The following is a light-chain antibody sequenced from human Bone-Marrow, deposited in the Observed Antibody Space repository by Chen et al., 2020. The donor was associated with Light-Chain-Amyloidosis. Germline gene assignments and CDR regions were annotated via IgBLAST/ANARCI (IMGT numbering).Light chain of an antibody. V-gene: IGLV3-25*02. CDR2: RDT. Sequence: YELTQPPSVSVSPGQTARITCSGDDLPTKYAYWYQQKPGQAPVLVVHRDTERPSGISERFSGSSSWATATLTISGVKAAEEADYHCQSADSSGTYEVIFGGGTKLTVL. CDR3: QSADSSGTYEVI. J-gene: IGLJ2*01. CDR1: DLPTKY.